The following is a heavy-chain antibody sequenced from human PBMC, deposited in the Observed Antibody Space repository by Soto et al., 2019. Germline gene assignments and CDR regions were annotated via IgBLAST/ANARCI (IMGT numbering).Heavy chain of an antibody. Sequence: QVQLVQSGAEVKKPGSSVKVSCKASGGTFSSYAISWVRQAPGQGLEWMGGIIPIFGTANYAQKFQGRVTITADESTSTAYMELSSLRSEDTAVYYCARDIGPYYYDSSGYYPLYYFDYWGQGTLVTVSS. CDR3: ARDIGPYYYDSSGYYPLYYFDY. CDR1: GGTFSSYA. J-gene: IGHJ4*02. D-gene: IGHD3-22*01. V-gene: IGHV1-69*01. CDR2: IIPIFGTA.